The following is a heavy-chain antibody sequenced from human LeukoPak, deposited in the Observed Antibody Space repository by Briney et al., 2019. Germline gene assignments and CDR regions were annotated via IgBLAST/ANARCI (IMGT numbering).Heavy chain of an antibody. J-gene: IGHJ4*02. CDR2: ISSSSSTI. CDR1: GFTFSSYS. CDR3: ARAPLLWFGELGADY. D-gene: IGHD3-10*01. Sequence: GGSLRLSCVASGFTFSSYSMNWVRQAPGKGLEWVSYISSSSSTIYYADSVKGRFTISRDNAKNSLYLQMNSLRAEDTAVYYCARAPLLWFGELGADYWGQGTLVTVSS. V-gene: IGHV3-48*01.